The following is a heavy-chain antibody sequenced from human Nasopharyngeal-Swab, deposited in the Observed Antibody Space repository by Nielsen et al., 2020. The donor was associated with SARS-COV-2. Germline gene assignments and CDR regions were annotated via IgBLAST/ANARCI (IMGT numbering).Heavy chain of an antibody. J-gene: IGHJ4*02. D-gene: IGHD2-2*01. CDR2: ISGKNGNT. CDR1: GYTFANYG. V-gene: IGHV1-18*01. CDR3: AREQAAMYYFDY. Sequence: ASVKVSCKASGYTFANYGIAWVRQAPGQGPEWMGWISGKNGNTNYAQKLQGRVTMTTDTSTSTAYMELRSLRSDDTAVYYCAREQAAMYYFDYWGQGTLVTVSS.